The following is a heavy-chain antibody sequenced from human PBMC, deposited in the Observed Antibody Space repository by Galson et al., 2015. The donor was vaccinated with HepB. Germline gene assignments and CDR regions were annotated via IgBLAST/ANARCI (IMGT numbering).Heavy chain of an antibody. CDR1: GFTFSSYS. CDR3: AREVYCGGDCYPEYFQH. V-gene: IGHV3-48*02. CDR2: ISSSSTI. Sequence: SLRLSCAASGFTFSSYSMNWVRQAPGKGLEWVSYISSSSTIYYADSVKGRFTISRDNAKNSLYLQMNSLRDEDTAVYYCAREVYCGGDCYPEYFQHWGQGTLVTVSS. D-gene: IGHD2-21*02. J-gene: IGHJ1*01.